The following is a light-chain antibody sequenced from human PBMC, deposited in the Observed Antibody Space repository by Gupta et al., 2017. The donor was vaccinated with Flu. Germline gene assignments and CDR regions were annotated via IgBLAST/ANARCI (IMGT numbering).Light chain of an antibody. Sequence: QSTLTQPASVSGSPGQSITIPCTGTNSDVGSYNLVSWYQQHPGRAPKLIIYEVSKRPSGVSNRFSGSKSGTTASLTISGLQAEDEADYSCCSYTVTGGRLVFGGGTKLTVL. V-gene: IGLV2-23*02. CDR2: EVS. J-gene: IGLJ2*01. CDR1: NSDVGSYNL. CDR3: CSYTVTGGRLV.